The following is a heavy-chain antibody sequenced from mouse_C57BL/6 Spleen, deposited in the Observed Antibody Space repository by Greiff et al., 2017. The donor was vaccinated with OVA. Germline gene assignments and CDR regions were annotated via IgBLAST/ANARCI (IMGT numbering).Heavy chain of an antibody. Sequence: QVQLKQSGAELVRPGASVTLSCKASGYTFTDYEMHWVKQTPVHGLEWIGAIDPETGGTAYNQKFKGKAILTADKSSSTAYMELRSLTSEDSAVYYCKGYDVAWFAYWGQGTLVTVSA. CDR3: KGYDVAWFAY. D-gene: IGHD2-2*01. CDR2: IDPETGGT. V-gene: IGHV1-15*01. J-gene: IGHJ3*01. CDR1: GYTFTDYE.